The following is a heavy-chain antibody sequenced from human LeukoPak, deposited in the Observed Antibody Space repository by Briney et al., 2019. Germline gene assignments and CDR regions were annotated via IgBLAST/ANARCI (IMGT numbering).Heavy chain of an antibody. CDR2: ISGNGGST. CDR3: AKAQYDFWSGLDY. V-gene: IGHV3-64D*09. CDR1: GFTFSRYP. D-gene: IGHD3-3*01. Sequence: GGSLRLSCSASGFTFSRYPMHWVRQAPGKGLEYVSAISGNGGSTYYADSAKGRFTISRDNSKNTLYLQMSSLRTEDTAIYYCAKAQYDFWSGLDYWGQGTLVTVSS. J-gene: IGHJ4*02.